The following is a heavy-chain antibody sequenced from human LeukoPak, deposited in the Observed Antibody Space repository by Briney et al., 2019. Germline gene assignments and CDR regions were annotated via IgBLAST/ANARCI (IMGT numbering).Heavy chain of an antibody. Sequence: PGGSLRLSCAASGLSFNTYSMSWVRQAPGKGPEWVSSISSSDSYIYYADSVKGRFTVSRDNAENSLYLQMNGLRTEDTAVYYCARQFCSGKSCYYKPFDYWGQGTLVTVSS. D-gene: IGHD2-15*01. CDR1: GLSFNTYS. J-gene: IGHJ4*02. CDR2: ISSSDSYI. V-gene: IGHV3-21*01. CDR3: ARQFCSGKSCYYKPFDY.